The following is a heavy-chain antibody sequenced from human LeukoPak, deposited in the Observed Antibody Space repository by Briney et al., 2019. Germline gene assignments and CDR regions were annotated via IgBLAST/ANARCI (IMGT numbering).Heavy chain of an antibody. CDR1: GASISSGSYY. Sequence: SQTLSLTCTVSGASISSGSYYWSWIRQPAGKGLEWIGRVYTSGSTNYNPSLKSRVNISLDTPKNQFSLKLISVTAADTAVYYCARQVFRVAVATDHLYYFDYWGQGTLVTVSS. J-gene: IGHJ4*02. D-gene: IGHD6-19*01. V-gene: IGHV4-61*02. CDR2: VYTSGST. CDR3: ARQVFRVAVATDHLYYFDY.